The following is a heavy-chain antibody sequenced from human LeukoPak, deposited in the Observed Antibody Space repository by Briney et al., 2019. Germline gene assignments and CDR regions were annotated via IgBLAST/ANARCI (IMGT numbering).Heavy chain of an antibody. D-gene: IGHD5-18*01. CDR1: GGSFSGYY. CDR2: INHSGST. CDR3: ARGLIQLWLSGYLS. Sequence: EPSETLSLTCAVYGGSFSGYYWSWIRQPPGKGLEWNGEINHSGSTNYNPSLKSRVTISVDTSKNQFSLKLSSVTAADTAVYYCARGLIQLWLSGYLSWGQGTLVTVSS. J-gene: IGHJ5*02. V-gene: IGHV4-34*01.